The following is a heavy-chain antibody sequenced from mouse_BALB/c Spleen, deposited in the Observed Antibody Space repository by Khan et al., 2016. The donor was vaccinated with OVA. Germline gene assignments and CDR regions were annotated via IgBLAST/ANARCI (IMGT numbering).Heavy chain of an antibody. J-gene: IGHJ3*01. Sequence: EVHLVESGGGLVKPGGSLKVSCAASGFTFSNYVMSWVRQTPEKRLEWVASISSGGSTYYPDNVKGRFTFSRDNARNILYLQMSSLRSEDTAMYYCARDYWFVYWGQGTLVTVSA. CDR3: ARDYWFVY. CDR2: ISSGGST. V-gene: IGHV5-6-5*01. CDR1: GFTFSNYV.